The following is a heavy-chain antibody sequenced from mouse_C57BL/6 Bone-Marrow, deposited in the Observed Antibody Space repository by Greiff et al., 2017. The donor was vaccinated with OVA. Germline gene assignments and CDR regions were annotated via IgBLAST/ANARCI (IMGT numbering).Heavy chain of an antibody. Sequence: QVQLQQPGAELVKPGASVKLPCKASGYTFTSYWMHWVKQRPGQGLEWIGMIHPNSGSTNYNEKFKSKATLTVDKSSSTAYMQLSSLTSEDSAVYYCARRGTTVVGGDYWGKGTTLTVSS. CDR2: IHPNSGST. V-gene: IGHV1-64*01. CDR1: GYTFTSYW. J-gene: IGHJ2*01. CDR3: ARRGTTVVGGDY. D-gene: IGHD1-1*01.